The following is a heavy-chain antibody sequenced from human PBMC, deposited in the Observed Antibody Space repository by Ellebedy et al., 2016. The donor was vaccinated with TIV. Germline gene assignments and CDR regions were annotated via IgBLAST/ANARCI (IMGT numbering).Heavy chain of an antibody. Sequence: ASVKVSXXVSGYTLTELSMHWVRQAPGKGLEWMGGFDPEDGETIYAQKFQGRVTMTEDTSTDTAYMELSSLRSEDTAVYYCATDRGSSGWYYFDYWGQGTLVTASS. CDR1: GYTLTELS. V-gene: IGHV1-24*01. D-gene: IGHD6-19*01. J-gene: IGHJ4*02. CDR2: FDPEDGET. CDR3: ATDRGSSGWYYFDY.